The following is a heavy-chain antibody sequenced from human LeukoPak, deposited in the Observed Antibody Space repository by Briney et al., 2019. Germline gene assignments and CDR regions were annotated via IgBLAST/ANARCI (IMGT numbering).Heavy chain of an antibody. J-gene: IGHJ2*01. CDR1: GGAISSGDYY. CDR2: IYYSGST. CDR3: ARDLGSGYFDL. V-gene: IGHV4-30-4*08. Sequence: TLSLTCTVPGGAISSGDYYWSWIRQPPGKGLEWIGYIYYSGSTYYNPSLKSRVTISVDTSKNQFSLKLSSVTAADTAVYYCARDLGSGYFDLWGHGTVVTVSS. D-gene: IGHD3-10*01.